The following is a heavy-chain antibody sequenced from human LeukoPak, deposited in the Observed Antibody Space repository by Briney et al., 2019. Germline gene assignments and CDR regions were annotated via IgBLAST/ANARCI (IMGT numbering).Heavy chain of an antibody. Sequence: SQTLSLTCTASGGSISSGSYYWSWIRQPAGKGLEWIGRIYTSGSTNYNPSLKSRVTISVDTSKNQFSLKLSSVTAADTAVYYCARDRVDTANDAFDIWGQGTMVTVSS. CDR2: IYTSGST. CDR1: GGSISSGSYY. J-gene: IGHJ3*02. CDR3: ARDRVDTANDAFDI. D-gene: IGHD5-18*01. V-gene: IGHV4-61*02.